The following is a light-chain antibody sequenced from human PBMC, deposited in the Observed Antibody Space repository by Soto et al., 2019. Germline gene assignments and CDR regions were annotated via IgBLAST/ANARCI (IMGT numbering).Light chain of an antibody. V-gene: IGKV3-20*01. Sequence: EIVLTQSPGTLPLSPGERATLSCRASQSISSSFLAWYQQKPGQAPRLLIYGASSRATGIPDRFSGSGSGTDFTLTISRLELEDFAGYYCQHYGSPPPLTFGGGTKVEIK. CDR1: QSISSSF. CDR2: GAS. CDR3: QHYGSPPPLT. J-gene: IGKJ4*01.